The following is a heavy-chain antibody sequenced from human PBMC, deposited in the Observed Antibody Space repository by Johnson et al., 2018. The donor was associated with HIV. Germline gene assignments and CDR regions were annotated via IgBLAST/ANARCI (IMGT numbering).Heavy chain of an antibody. V-gene: IGHV3-30-3*01. CDR2: ISYDGSNK. CDR1: GFTFSSYA. Sequence: QVQLVESGGGVVQPGRSLRLSCAASGFTFSSYAMHWVRQAPGKGLEWVAVISYDGSNKYYADSVKGRFTISRDNSKNTLYLQMNSLRAEDTAVYYCAVDKGGGGTDSGYDHFSAPDAFDIWGQGTMVTVSS. D-gene: IGHD5-12*01. CDR3: AVDKGGGGTDSGYDHFSAPDAFDI. J-gene: IGHJ3*02.